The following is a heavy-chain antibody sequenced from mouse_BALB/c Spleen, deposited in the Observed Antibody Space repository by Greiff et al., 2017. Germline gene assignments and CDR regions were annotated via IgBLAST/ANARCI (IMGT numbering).Heavy chain of an antibody. V-gene: IGHV1S56*01. CDR1: GYTFTSYY. CDR2: IYPGNVNT. J-gene: IGHJ2*01. CDR3: ARWIRDGLDY. Sequence: QVQLKESGPELVKPGASVRISCKASGYTFTSYYIHWVKQRPGQGLEWIGWIYPGNVNTKYNEKFKGKATLTADKSSSTAYMQLSSLTSEDSAVYFCARWIRDGLDYWGQGTTLTVSS. D-gene: IGHD2-3*01.